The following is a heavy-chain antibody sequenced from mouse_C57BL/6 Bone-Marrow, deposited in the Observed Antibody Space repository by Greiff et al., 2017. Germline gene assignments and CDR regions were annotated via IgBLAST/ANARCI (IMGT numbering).Heavy chain of an antibody. CDR3: ARQLRPFDY. CDR2: ISSGGSYT. D-gene: IGHD3-2*02. CDR1: GFTFSSYG. Sequence: VQLKESGGDLVKPGGSLKPSCAASGFTFSSYGMSWVRQTPDKRLEWVATISSGGSYTYYPDSVKGRFTISRDNAKNTLYLQMSSLKSEDTAMYYCARQLRPFDYWGQGTTLTVSS. J-gene: IGHJ2*01. V-gene: IGHV5-6*01.